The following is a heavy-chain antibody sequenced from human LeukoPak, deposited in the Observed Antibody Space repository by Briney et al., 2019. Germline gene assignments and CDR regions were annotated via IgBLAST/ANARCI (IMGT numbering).Heavy chain of an antibody. Sequence: SETLSLTCTVSGGSISSNSYYWGWIRQPPGKGLEWIGTISYSGSTSYNPSLKSRVTISVDTSKNQFSLKLSSVTAADTAVYYCARDDSRWHPTRFDCWGQGTLVTVSS. D-gene: IGHD6-13*01. V-gene: IGHV4-39*07. CDR1: GGSISSNSYY. J-gene: IGHJ4*02. CDR3: ARDDSRWHPTRFDC. CDR2: ISYSGST.